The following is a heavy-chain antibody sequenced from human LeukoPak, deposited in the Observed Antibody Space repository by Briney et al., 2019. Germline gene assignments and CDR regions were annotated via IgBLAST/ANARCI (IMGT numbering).Heavy chain of an antibody. Sequence: SETLSLTCAVYGGSFSGYYWSWIRQPPGKGLEWIGEINHRGSTNYNPSLKSRVTISVDTSKNQFSLRLSSVTAADTAVYYCARGRTMIVVVGWFDPWGQGTLVTVSS. V-gene: IGHV4-34*01. CDR3: ARGRTMIVVVGWFDP. D-gene: IGHD3-22*01. J-gene: IGHJ5*02. CDR2: INHRGST. CDR1: GGSFSGYY.